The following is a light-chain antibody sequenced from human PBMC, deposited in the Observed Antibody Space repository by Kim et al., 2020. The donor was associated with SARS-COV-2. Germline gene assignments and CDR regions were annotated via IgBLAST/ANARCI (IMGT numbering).Light chain of an antibody. CDR3: HQYGGSLT. CDR2: AAS. V-gene: IGKV3-20*01. Sequence: EIVLTQSPGTLSLSPGERASLSCRASQSVSSSYLAWYQQKPGQAPRLLIYAASSRATGIPDRFNGSGSGTDFTLTISRLEPEDFAVYYCHQYGGSLTFGGGTKVDIK. J-gene: IGKJ4*01. CDR1: QSVSSSY.